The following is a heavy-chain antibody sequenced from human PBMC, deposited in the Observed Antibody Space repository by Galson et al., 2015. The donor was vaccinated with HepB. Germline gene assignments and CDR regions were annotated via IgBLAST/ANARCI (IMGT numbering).Heavy chain of an antibody. CDR3: VTRNCISTSCHGY. J-gene: IGHJ4*02. CDR2: IKSKNDGGTT. CDR1: GFTFSNAW. D-gene: IGHD2-2*01. V-gene: IGHV3-15*01. Sequence: SLRLSCAASGFTFSNAWMTWVRQAPGKGLEWVGRIKSKNDGGTTDYAAPVKGRFTISRDDSKDTLYLQMNSLKTEDTAVYFCVTRNCISTSCHGYGGQGTLVTVS.